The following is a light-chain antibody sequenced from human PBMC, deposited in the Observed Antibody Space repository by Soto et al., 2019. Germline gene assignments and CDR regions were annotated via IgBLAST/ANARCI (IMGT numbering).Light chain of an antibody. CDR3: QQFSLYWA. J-gene: IGKJ1*01. CDR1: QDINRW. Sequence: DIQMTQSPSTLSASVGDRGTITCRASQDINRWLAWYQQKPGKAPKILIYNADTLESGVPSRFSGSGYGTEFILTISSLQPDDFATYYCQQFSLYWAFGQGTKV. V-gene: IGKV1-5*01. CDR2: NAD.